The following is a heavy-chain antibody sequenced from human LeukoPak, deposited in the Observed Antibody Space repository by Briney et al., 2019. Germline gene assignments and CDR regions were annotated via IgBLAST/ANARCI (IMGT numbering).Heavy chain of an antibody. J-gene: IGHJ4*02. D-gene: IGHD6-19*01. CDR3: ARDPRPRGGWFYFDY. CDR2: IYQSGIT. CDR1: GDSISSGNY. Sequence: SGTLSLTCGVSGDSISSGNYWNWVRQPPGKGLEWIGDIYQSGITDYNPSLKSRVTMSVDKSKNEFSLKLDSVTAADTAVYYCARDPRPRGGWFYFDYWGQGILVTVSS. V-gene: IGHV4-4*02.